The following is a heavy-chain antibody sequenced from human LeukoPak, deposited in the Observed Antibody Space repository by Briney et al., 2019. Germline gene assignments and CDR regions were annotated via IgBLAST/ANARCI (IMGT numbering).Heavy chain of an antibody. Sequence: QPGRSLRLSCAASGFTFSSYAMDWVRQAPGKGLEWVAVISYDGSNKYYADSVKGRFTISRDNSKNTLYLQMNSLRAEDTAVYYCAREQAFYSGYDYWGQGTLVTVSS. CDR1: GFTFSSYA. CDR3: AREQAFYSGYDY. V-gene: IGHV3-30*04. J-gene: IGHJ4*02. D-gene: IGHD5-12*01. CDR2: ISYDGSNK.